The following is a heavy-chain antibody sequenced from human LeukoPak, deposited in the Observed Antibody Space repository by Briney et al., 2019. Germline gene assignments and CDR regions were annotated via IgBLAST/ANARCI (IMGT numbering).Heavy chain of an antibody. CDR1: GFLFIDFY. CDR3: ARGHPYRSYGHNPHLEY. V-gene: IGHV1-2*02. D-gene: IGHD1-1*01. CDR2: IDPDTGDT. Sequence: ASVKVSCKTSGFLFIDFYMHCVRQAPGQGLEWMGWIDPDTGDTKLARRFQGRVTMTRDTSINTLYMDLSRLGSDDTAVYFCARGHPYRSYGHNPHLEYWGQGTLVTVSS. J-gene: IGHJ4*02.